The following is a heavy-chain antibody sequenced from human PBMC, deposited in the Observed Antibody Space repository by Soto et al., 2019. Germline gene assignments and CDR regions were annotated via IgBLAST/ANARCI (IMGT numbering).Heavy chain of an antibody. CDR1: GFTFSSYW. Sequence: GGSLRLSCAASGFTFSSYWMSWVRQAPGKGLEWVANIKQDGSEKYYVDSVKGRFTISRDNAKNSLYLQMNSLRAEDTAVYYCARDHYYGSGSYYNYYYGMDVWGQGTTVTVSS. V-gene: IGHV3-7*05. CDR3: ARDHYYGSGSYYNYYYGMDV. D-gene: IGHD3-10*01. CDR2: IKQDGSEK. J-gene: IGHJ6*02.